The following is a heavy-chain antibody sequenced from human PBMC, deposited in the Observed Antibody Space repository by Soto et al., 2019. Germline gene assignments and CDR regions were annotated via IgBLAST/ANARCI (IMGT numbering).Heavy chain of an antibody. Sequence: GGSLRLSCAASGFTFSSYGMHWVRQAPGKGLEWVAVISYDGSNKYYADSVKGRFTISRDNSKNTLYLQMNSLRAEDTAVYYCAKENNGDYARYFQHWGQGTLVTVSS. CDR3: AKENNGDYARYFQH. CDR1: GFTFSSYG. CDR2: ISYDGSNK. V-gene: IGHV3-30*18. D-gene: IGHD4-17*01. J-gene: IGHJ1*01.